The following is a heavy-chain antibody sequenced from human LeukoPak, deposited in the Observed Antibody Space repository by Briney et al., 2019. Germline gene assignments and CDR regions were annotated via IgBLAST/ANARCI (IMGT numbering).Heavy chain of an antibody. V-gene: IGHV3-66*01. CDR1: GFTVISNY. CDR3: ARGGGVVAQQR. CDR2: IYSGGST. J-gene: IGHJ1*01. D-gene: IGHD3-22*01. Sequence: GGSLRLSCAASGFTVISNYMSWVRQAPGKGLEWVSVIYSGGSTYCADSVKGRFTISRDNSKNTLYLQMNSLRAEDTAVYYCARGGGVVAQQRWGQGTLVTVSS.